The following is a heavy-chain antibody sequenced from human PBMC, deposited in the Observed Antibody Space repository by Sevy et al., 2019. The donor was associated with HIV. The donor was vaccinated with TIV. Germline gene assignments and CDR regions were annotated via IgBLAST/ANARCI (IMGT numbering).Heavy chain of an antibody. CDR1: GFTFSSYA. CDR3: AKRRSQTGTTHQPIDY. J-gene: IGHJ4*02. Sequence: GGSLRLSCAASGFTFSSYAMSWVRQAPGKGLEWVSAISGSGGSTYYADSVKGRFTISRDNSKNTLYLQMNSLRAEDTAVYYCAKRRSQTGTTHQPIDYWGQGTLVTVSS. V-gene: IGHV3-23*01. CDR2: ISGSGGST. D-gene: IGHD1-1*01.